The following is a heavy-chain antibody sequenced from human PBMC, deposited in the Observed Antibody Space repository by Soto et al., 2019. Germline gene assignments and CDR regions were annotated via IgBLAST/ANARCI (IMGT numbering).Heavy chain of an antibody. CDR2: ISSSSSYI. CDR3: AREGDDYYDSSGYYPDYYYYYGMDV. J-gene: IGHJ6*02. Sequence: GGSLRLSCAASGFTFSSYSMNWVRQAPGKGLEWVSSISSSSSYIYYADSVKGRFTISRDNAKNSLYLQMNSLRAEDTAVYYCAREGDDYYDSSGYYPDYYYYYGMDVWGQGTTVTVSS. CDR1: GFTFSSYS. V-gene: IGHV3-21*01. D-gene: IGHD3-22*01.